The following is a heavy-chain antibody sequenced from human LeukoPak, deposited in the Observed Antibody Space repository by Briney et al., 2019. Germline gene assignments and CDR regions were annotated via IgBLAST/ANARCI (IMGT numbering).Heavy chain of an antibody. D-gene: IGHD2/OR15-2a*01. V-gene: IGHV4-34*01. CDR3: ASLYGRDFDY. Sequence: PSETLSLTCAVYGGSFSGYYWSWIRRPPGKGLEWIGEINHSGSTNYNPSLKSRVTISVDTSKNQFSLKLSSVTAADTAVYYCASLYGRDFDYWGQGTLVTVSS. CDR2: INHSGST. CDR1: GGSFSGYY. J-gene: IGHJ4*02.